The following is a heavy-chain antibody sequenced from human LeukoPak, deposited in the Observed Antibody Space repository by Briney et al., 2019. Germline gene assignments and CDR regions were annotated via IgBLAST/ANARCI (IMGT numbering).Heavy chain of an antibody. Sequence: PGGSLRLSCAASGFTFSSYGMRWVRQAPGKGLEWVAVISYDGSNKYYADSVKGRFTISRDNSKNTLYLQMNSLRAEDTAVYYCAKVDQQQLVDYWGQGTLVTVSS. CDR2: ISYDGSNK. CDR1: GFTFSSYG. D-gene: IGHD6-13*01. J-gene: IGHJ4*02. CDR3: AKVDQQQLVDY. V-gene: IGHV3-30*18.